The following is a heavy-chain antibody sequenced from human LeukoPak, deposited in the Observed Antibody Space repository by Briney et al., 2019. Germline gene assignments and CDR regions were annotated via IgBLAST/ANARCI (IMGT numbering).Heavy chain of an antibody. V-gene: IGHV3-73*01. Sequence: KVSCKASGYTFTGYYMHWVRQASGKGLEWVGRIRSKANSYATAYAASVKGRFTISRDDSKNTAYLQMNSLKTEDTAVYYCTRFEGSGSYFDYWGQGTLVTVSS. D-gene: IGHD3-10*01. J-gene: IGHJ4*02. CDR3: TRFEGSGSYFDY. CDR1: GYTFTGYY. CDR2: IRSKANSYAT.